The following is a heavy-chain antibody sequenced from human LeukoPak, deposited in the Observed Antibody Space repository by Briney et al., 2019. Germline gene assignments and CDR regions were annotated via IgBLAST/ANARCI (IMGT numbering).Heavy chain of an antibody. V-gene: IGHV1-46*03. Sequence: ASVKVSCKASGYTFTSYYMHWGRQAPGQGLEWMGIINPSGGSTSYAQKFQGRVTMTRDTSTSTVYMELSSLRSEDTAVYYCASGEKMATIWYYFDYWGQGTLVTVSS. CDR3: ASGEKMATIWYYFDY. CDR2: INPSGGST. D-gene: IGHD5-24*01. CDR1: GYTFTSYY. J-gene: IGHJ4*02.